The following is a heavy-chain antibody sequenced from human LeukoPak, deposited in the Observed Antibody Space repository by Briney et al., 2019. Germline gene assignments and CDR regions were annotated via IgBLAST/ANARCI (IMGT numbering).Heavy chain of an antibody. J-gene: IGHJ4*02. D-gene: IGHD3-22*01. CDR2: INPNSGGT. CDR3: ARAYDSSGYYIS. V-gene: IGHV1-2*06. CDR1: GYTFTGYY. Sequence: ASVKVSCKASGYTFTGYYMHWVRQAPGQGLEWMGRINPNSGGTNYAQKFQGRVTMTRDTSISTAYMELSRLRSDDTAVYYCARAYDSSGYYISWGQGTLVTVSS.